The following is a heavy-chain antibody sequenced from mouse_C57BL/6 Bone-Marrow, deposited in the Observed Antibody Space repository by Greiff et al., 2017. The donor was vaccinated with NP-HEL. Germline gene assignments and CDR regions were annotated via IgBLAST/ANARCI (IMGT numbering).Heavy chain of an antibody. CDR1: GYTFTNYW. CDR3: ARKGGYDGYSWFAY. CDR2: IYPGGGYT. J-gene: IGHJ3*01. Sequence: VKLQESGAELVRPGTSVKMSCKASGYTFTNYWIGWAKQRPGHGLEWIGDIYPGGGYTNYNEKFKGKATLTADKSSSTAYMQFSSLTSEDSAIYYCARKGGYDGYSWFAYWGQGTLVTVSA. D-gene: IGHD2-3*01. V-gene: IGHV1-63*01.